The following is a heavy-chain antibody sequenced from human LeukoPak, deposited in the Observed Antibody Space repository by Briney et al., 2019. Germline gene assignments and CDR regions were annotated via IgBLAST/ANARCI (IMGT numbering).Heavy chain of an antibody. CDR3: AGTREYSPLELPY. V-gene: IGHV4-39*01. D-gene: IGHD5-12*01. Sequence: SETLSLTCTVSGVSFSSSRYYWGWIRHPPGKGLEWIGSFYYSGSTYYNPSLKSRVSISVDTSKNQFSLRLTSVTAADTALYYCAGTREYSPLELPYWGQGTLVTVSS. CDR1: GVSFSSSRYY. J-gene: IGHJ4*02. CDR2: FYYSGST.